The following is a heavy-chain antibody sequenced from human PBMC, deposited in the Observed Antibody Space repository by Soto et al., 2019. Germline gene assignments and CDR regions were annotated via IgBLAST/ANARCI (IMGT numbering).Heavy chain of an antibody. Sequence: GASVKVSCKASGYTFTSYAMHWVRQAPGQRLEWMGWINAGNGNTKYSQKFQGRVTITRDTSASTAYMELSSLRSEDTAVYYCAREYPWGYSSSRYYFDYWGQGTLVTVSS. D-gene: IGHD6-13*01. CDR1: GYTFTSYA. CDR2: INAGNGNT. CDR3: AREYPWGYSSSRYYFDY. V-gene: IGHV1-3*01. J-gene: IGHJ4*02.